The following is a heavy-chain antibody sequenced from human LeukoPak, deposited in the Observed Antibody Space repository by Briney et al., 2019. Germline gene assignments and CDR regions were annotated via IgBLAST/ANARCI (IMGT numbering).Heavy chain of an antibody. Sequence: GGSLRLSCTVSGFTVSTNSMSWVRQAPGKGLEWVSAISGSGGRIYYADSVKGRFTISRDNSKNTLYLQMNSLRAEDTAVYYCAKDLPGPIVVVAASNYWGQGTLVTVSS. CDR3: AKDLPGPIVVVAASNY. CDR2: ISGSGGRI. D-gene: IGHD2-15*01. J-gene: IGHJ4*02. V-gene: IGHV3-23*01. CDR1: GFTVSTNS.